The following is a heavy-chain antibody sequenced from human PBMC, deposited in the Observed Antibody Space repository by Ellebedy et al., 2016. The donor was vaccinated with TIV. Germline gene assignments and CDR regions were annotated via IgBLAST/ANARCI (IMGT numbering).Heavy chain of an antibody. J-gene: IGHJ6*02. CDR3: VRESGYYGMDV. CDR1: EFTFSSYW. Sequence: GESLKISXAASEFTFSSYWMHWVRQVPGKGLVWVSRLNGDGSSTTYADSVKGRFTISRDNAKNTLYLQMNSLRAEDTAVYYCVRESGYYGMDVWGQGTTVTVSS. CDR2: LNGDGSST. D-gene: IGHD3-3*01. V-gene: IGHV3-74*01.